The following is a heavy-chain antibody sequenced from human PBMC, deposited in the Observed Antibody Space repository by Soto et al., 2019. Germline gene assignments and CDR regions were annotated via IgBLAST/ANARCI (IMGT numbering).Heavy chain of an antibody. CDR2: IYYSGST. CDR1: GGSISGYY. D-gene: IGHD6-6*01. V-gene: IGHV4-59*01. Sequence: SETLSLTCTVSGGSISGYYWSWIRQPPGKGLEWIGYIYYSGSTNYNPSLKSRVTISVDTSKNQFSLKLSSVTAADTAVYYCAGSSSIAARFDYWGQGTLVTVSS. CDR3: AGSSSIAARFDY. J-gene: IGHJ4*02.